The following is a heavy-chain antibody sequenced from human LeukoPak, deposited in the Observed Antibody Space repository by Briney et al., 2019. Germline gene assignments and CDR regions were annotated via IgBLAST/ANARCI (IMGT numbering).Heavy chain of an antibody. Sequence: SETLSLTCAVSGGSISSSNWWSWVRQPPGKGLEWIGEIYHSGSTNYNPSLKSRVTISVDKSKNQFSLKLSSVTAADTAVYYCARGAYYYDSINYYWFDPWGQGTLVTVSS. V-gene: IGHV4-4*02. CDR3: ARGAYYYDSINYYWFDP. J-gene: IGHJ5*02. CDR2: IYHSGST. CDR1: GGSISSSNW. D-gene: IGHD3-22*01.